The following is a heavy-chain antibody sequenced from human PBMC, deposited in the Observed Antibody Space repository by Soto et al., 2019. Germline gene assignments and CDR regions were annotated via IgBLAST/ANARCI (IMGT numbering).Heavy chain of an antibody. CDR3: ARAEQQLVPYYYYGMDV. D-gene: IGHD6-13*01. CDR1: GYSFTSYW. V-gene: IGHV5-10-1*01. Sequence: GESLKISCKGSGYSFTSYWISWVRQMPGKGLEWMGRIDPSDSYTNYSPSFQGHVTISADKSISTAYLQWSSLKASDTAMYYCARAEQQLVPYYYYGMDVWGQGTTVTVSS. CDR2: IDPSDSYT. J-gene: IGHJ6*02.